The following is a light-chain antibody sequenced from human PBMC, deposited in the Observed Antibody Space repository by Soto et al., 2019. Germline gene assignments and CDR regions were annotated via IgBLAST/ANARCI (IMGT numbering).Light chain of an antibody. J-gene: IGKJ3*01. CDR1: QSVLYSSNNKNY. CDR2: WAS. CDR3: QQYYSTPGFT. V-gene: IGKV4-1*01. Sequence: DIVMTQSPDSLAVSLGERATINCKSSQSVLYSSNNKNYLAWYQQKPGQPPKLLIYWASTRESGVPDRFSGSGSGTDFTLTISSLQAEDVAVYYCQQYYSTPGFTFDPGTKVDIK.